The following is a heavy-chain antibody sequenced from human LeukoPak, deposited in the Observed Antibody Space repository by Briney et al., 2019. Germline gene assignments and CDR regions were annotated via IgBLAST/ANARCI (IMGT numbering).Heavy chain of an antibody. CDR1: GYTFTGYY. CDR2: SNPNSGCT. CDR3: ATWPGEWDY. Sequence: ASVKVSCQASGYTFTGYYIHWVRQPPGQGLEWVGWSNPNSGCTNYAQKVQGRVTMTEDTSTDTAYMELSSRRSEGRAVYDCATWPGEWDYWGQGTLVTVSS. D-gene: IGHD3-16*01. V-gene: IGHV1-2*02. J-gene: IGHJ4*02.